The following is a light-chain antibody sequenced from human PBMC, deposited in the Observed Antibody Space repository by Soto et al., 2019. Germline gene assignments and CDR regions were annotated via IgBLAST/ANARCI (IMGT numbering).Light chain of an antibody. CDR1: SSDVGAYNS. Sequence: QSALTQPASVSGSPGQSITISCTGTSSDVGAYNSVAWYQHNPGKAPKLMIYDVSNRPSGVSSRFSGSKSANTASLSISGLQADDEADYYCSSYTISSTLVFGTGTKVTVL. CDR2: DVS. J-gene: IGLJ1*01. CDR3: SSYTISSTLV. V-gene: IGLV2-14*01.